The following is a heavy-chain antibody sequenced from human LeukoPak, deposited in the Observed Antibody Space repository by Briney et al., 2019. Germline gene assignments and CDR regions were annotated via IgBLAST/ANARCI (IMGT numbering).Heavy chain of an antibody. CDR2: INHSGST. V-gene: IGHV4-34*01. CDR1: GGSFSGYY. J-gene: IGHJ1*01. Sequence: PAETLSLTCAVYGGSFSGYYWSWLRQPPGKGLEWIGEINHSGSTNYNPSLKSRVTISVDTSKNQFSLKLSSVTAADTAVYYCARRSSYSYFQHWGQGTLVTVSS. D-gene: IGHD3-3*01. CDR3: ARRSSYSYFQH.